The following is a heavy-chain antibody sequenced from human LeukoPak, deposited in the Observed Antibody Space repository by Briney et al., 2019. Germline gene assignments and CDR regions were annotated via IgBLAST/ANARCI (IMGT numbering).Heavy chain of an antibody. CDR2: IIPIFGTA. D-gene: IGHD2-2*01. CDR1: GGTFSSYA. Sequence: SVNVSCKASGGTFSSYAISWVRQAPGQGLEWMGGIIPIFGTANYAQQFQGRVTITADESTSTAYMELSSLRSEDTAVYYCARGRGTPNHRSSTSCYYCRGIDPWGQGTLVTVSS. J-gene: IGHJ5*02. V-gene: IGHV1-69*01. CDR3: ARGRGTPNHRSSTSCYYCRGIDP.